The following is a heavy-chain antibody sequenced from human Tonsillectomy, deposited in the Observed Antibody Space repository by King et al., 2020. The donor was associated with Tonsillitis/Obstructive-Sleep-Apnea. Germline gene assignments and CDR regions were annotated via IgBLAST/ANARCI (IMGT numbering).Heavy chain of an antibody. D-gene: IGHD3-22*01. J-gene: IGHJ3*02. Sequence: QLVQSGAEVKKSGESLKISCKGSGYRFTSYWIGWVRQMPGKGLEWMGIIYPGDSHTRYSPSFQGQVTISADKSTSTAYLQWSSLKASDTAIYYCASQKKQDYYVSSGDDSFDIWGQGTMVTVSS. CDR1: GYRFTSYW. CDR3: ASQKKQDYYVSSGDDSFDI. CDR2: IYPGDSHT. V-gene: IGHV5-51*01.